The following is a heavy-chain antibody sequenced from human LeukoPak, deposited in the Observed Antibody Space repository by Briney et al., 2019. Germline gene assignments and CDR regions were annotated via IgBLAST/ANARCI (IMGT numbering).Heavy chain of an antibody. V-gene: IGHV4-34*01. Sequence: SETLSLTCAVYGGSFSGYYWSWIRQPPGKGLEWIGEINHSGSTNYNPSLKSRVTISVDTSKNQFSLKLSSVTAADTAVYYYARGRPFWAAAGLDYGGQGTLVTVSS. CDR2: INHSGST. CDR3: ARGRPFWAAAGLDY. CDR1: GGSFSGYY. J-gene: IGHJ4*02. D-gene: IGHD6-13*01.